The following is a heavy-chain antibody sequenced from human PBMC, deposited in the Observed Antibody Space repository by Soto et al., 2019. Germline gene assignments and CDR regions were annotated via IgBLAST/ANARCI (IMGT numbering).Heavy chain of an antibody. D-gene: IGHD6-13*01. CDR1: GFTFSSYA. CDR2: ISYDGSNK. V-gene: IGHV3-30-3*01. J-gene: IGHJ6*02. Sequence: TGGSLRLSCAASGFTFSSYAMHWVRQAPGKGLEWVAVISYDGSNKYYADSVKGRFTISRDNSKNTLYLQMNSLRAEDTAVYYCARDPIAGAARYYGMDVWGQGTTVTVSS. CDR3: ARDPIAGAARYYGMDV.